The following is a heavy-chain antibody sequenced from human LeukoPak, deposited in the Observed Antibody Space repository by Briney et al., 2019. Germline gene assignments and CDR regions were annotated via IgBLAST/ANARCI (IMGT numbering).Heavy chain of an antibody. CDR2: INHSGST. CDR3: ARGIYDSSGYEFDY. D-gene: IGHD3-22*01. Sequence: PSETLSLTCAVYGGSFSGYSWSWIRQPPGKGLEWIGEINHSGSTNYNPSLKSRVTISVDTSKNQFSLKLSPVTAADTAVYYCARGIYDSSGYEFDYWGQGTLVTVSS. CDR1: GGSFSGYS. J-gene: IGHJ4*02. V-gene: IGHV4-34*01.